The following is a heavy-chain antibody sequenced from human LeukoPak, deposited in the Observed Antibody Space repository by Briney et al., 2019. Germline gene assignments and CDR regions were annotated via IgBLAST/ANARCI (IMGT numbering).Heavy chain of an antibody. D-gene: IGHD1-26*01. J-gene: IGHJ4*02. CDR2: VSGSGAHT. CDR1: GFTFSSYA. Sequence: GGSLRLSCAASGFTFSSYAMTWVRQAPGKGLQWVSAVSGSGAHTYYADSVKGRFTISRDNSKNTLYLQMNSLRAEDTAVYYCAKYGSGSYRPPYYFDYWGQGTLVTVSS. CDR3: AKYGSGSYRPPYYFDY. V-gene: IGHV3-23*01.